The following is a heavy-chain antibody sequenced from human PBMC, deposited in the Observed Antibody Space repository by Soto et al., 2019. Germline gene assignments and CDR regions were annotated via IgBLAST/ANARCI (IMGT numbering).Heavy chain of an antibody. Sequence: GGSLRLSCAASGFTFSSYAMSWVRQAPGKGLEWVSAISGSGGSTYYADSVKGRFTISRDNSKNTLYLQMNSLRAEDTAVYYCAKDPGAHYYDSSGYYPYYFDYWGQGTLGTVSS. D-gene: IGHD3-22*01. CDR3: AKDPGAHYYDSSGYYPYYFDY. V-gene: IGHV3-23*01. J-gene: IGHJ4*02. CDR2: ISGSGGST. CDR1: GFTFSSYA.